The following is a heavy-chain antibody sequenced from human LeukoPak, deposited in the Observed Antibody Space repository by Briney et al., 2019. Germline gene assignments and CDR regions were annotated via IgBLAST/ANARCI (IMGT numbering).Heavy chain of an antibody. V-gene: IGHV1-69*13. J-gene: IGHJ6*03. CDR3: ARGGLYYYYMDG. CDR2: IIPIFGTA. Sequence: ASVKVSCKASGGTFSGYAISWVRQAPGQGSEGMGGIIPIFGTANYAQKFQGRVTITADESTSTAYMELSSLRSEDTAVYYCARGGLYYYYMDGWGKGTTGTVS. CDR1: GGTFSGYA.